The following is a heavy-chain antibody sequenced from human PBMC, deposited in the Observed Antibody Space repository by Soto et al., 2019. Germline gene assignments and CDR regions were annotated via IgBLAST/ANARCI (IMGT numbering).Heavy chain of an antibody. CDR2: ISGHNGKA. V-gene: IGHV1-18*04. J-gene: IGHJ6*02. D-gene: IGHD5-12*01. CDR3: ARKGYIGNFAMDV. CDR1: GYTFKTYD. Sequence: QVQLVQSGAEVKEPGASVTVSCKASGYTFKTYDVMWVRKAPGQGLEWMGWISGHNGKADYAENFKGRFIMTTDTTTATASMDLSGLRSDDTAVYYCARKGYIGNFAMDVWGQGTTVTVSS.